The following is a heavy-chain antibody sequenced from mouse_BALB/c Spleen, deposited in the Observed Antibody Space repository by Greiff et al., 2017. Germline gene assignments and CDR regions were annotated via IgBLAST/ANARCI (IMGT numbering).Heavy chain of an antibody. D-gene: IGHD2-4*01. V-gene: IGHV5-4*02. Sequence: EVHLVESGGGLVKPGGSLKLSCAASGFTFSDYYMYWVRQTPEKRLEWVATISDGGSYTYYPDSVKGRFTISRDNAKNNLYLQMSSLKSEDTAMYYCARWGYDYDEGGYYAMDYWGQGTSVTVSS. J-gene: IGHJ4*01. CDR1: GFTFSDYY. CDR2: ISDGGSYT. CDR3: ARWGYDYDEGGYYAMDY.